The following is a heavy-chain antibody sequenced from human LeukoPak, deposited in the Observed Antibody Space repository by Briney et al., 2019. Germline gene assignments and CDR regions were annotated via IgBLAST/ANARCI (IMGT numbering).Heavy chain of an antibody. V-gene: IGHV4-31*03. CDR2: IYYSGST. CDR1: GGSISSGDYY. CDR3: ARSMYYYGSGSYSLGAFDI. Sequence: PSETLSLTCTVSGGSISSGDYYWSWIRQHPGKGLEWIGYIYYSGSTYYNPSLKSRVTISVDTSKNQFSLKLSSVTAADTAVYYCARSMYYYGSGSYSLGAFDIWGQGTMVTVSS. J-gene: IGHJ3*02. D-gene: IGHD3-10*01.